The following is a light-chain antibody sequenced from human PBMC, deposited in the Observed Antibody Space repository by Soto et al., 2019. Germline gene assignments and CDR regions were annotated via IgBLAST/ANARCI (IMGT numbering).Light chain of an antibody. J-gene: IGKJ2*01. CDR3: MQGSHWPYT. CDR1: QSLVHSDGIFY. V-gene: IGKV2-30*02. CDR2: KVS. Sequence: DVVLTQSPLSLPVTLGQPASISCRSSQSLVHSDGIFYLNWFQQRPGQSPRRLIYKVSNRDYGVPDRFSGSGAGTDFTMEISRVESEYVGVYYCMQGSHWPYTFGQGTKLEIK.